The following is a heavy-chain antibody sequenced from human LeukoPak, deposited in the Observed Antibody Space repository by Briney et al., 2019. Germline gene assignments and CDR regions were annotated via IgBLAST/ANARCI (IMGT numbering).Heavy chain of an antibody. CDR3: ARDSNDFWSGYYNFYYMDV. D-gene: IGHD3-3*01. Sequence: GGSLRLSCAASGFTFSSYWMHWVRQAPGKGLVWVSRINSDGSSTSYADSVKGRFTISRDNAKNTLYLQMNSLRAEDTAVYYCARDSNDFWSGYYNFYYMDVWGKGTTVTVSS. CDR1: GFTFSSYW. CDR2: INSDGSST. J-gene: IGHJ6*03. V-gene: IGHV3-74*01.